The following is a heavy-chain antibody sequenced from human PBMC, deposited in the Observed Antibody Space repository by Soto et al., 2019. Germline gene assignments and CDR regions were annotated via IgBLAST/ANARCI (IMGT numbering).Heavy chain of an antibody. D-gene: IGHD1-26*01. J-gene: IGHJ3*02. CDR1: GFTFSSYW. CDR2: ISGSGGST. CDR3: AKSPLGELDAFDI. Sequence: GGSLRLSCAASGFTFSSYWMSWVRQAPGKGLEWVSAISGSGGSTYYADSVKGRFTISRDNSKNTLYLQMNSLRAEDTAVYYCAKSPLGELDAFDIWGQGTMVTVSS. V-gene: IGHV3-23*01.